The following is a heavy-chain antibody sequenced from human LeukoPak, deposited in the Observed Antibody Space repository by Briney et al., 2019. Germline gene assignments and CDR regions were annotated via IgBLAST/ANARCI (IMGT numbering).Heavy chain of an antibody. CDR2: FDPEYGET. CDR3: ATRVANYYYGMDV. J-gene: IGHJ6*04. V-gene: IGHV1-24*01. D-gene: IGHD2-21*01. Sequence: ASVKVSCKVSGYTLTELSMHWVRQAPGKGREWMGGFDPEYGETIYAKKFEGSVNITDDTSTDTDYMELSSLRSEDPAVYYCATRVANYYYGMDVWGKGTTVTVSS. CDR1: GYTLTELS.